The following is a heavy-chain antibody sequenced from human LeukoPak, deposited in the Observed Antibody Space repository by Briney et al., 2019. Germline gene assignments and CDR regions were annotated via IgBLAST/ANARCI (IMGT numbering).Heavy chain of an antibody. Sequence: GASVKVSCKASGYTFTSYDINWVRQATGQGLEWMGIINPSGGSTSYAQKFQGRVTMTRDTSTSTVYMELSSLRSEDTAVYYCARASLCNSDNHYFDYWGQGTLVTVSS. CDR3: ARASLCNSDNHYFDY. D-gene: IGHD4-23*01. J-gene: IGHJ4*02. CDR2: INPSGGST. CDR1: GYTFTSYD. V-gene: IGHV1-46*01.